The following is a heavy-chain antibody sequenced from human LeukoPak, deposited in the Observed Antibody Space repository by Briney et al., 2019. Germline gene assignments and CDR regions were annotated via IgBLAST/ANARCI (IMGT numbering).Heavy chain of an antibody. V-gene: IGHV3-7*01. CDR1: GFTFSSHA. CDR2: INQGESAK. CDR3: AKLLRDVTIYDF. D-gene: IGHD1-14*01. Sequence: GGSLRLSCAASGFTFSSHAMHWVRQAPGKGLEWVASINQGESAKFYVDSVKGRFTISRDNVKNSLFLQMNSLRTEDTAFYYCAKLLRDVTIYDFWGHGALVTVSS. J-gene: IGHJ4*01.